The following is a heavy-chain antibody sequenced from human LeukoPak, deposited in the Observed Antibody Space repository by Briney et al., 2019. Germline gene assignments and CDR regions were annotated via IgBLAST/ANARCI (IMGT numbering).Heavy chain of an antibody. CDR1: GFTFSSYW. V-gene: IGHV3-7*03. CDR3: ARDTYSYSYYFDY. Sequence: GGSLRLSCAASGFTFSSYWMNWVREAPGKGLEWVANIKQAVIAKYYLDSLNGRFTISRDNAKNSLYLQINSLRAQDTAVYYCARDTYSYSYYFDYWGQGTLVTVSS. CDR2: IKQAVIAK. J-gene: IGHJ4*02. D-gene: IGHD2-15*01.